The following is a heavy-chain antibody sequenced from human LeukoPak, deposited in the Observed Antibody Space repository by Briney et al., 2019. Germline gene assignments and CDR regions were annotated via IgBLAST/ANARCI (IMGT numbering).Heavy chain of an antibody. CDR2: IYYSGST. J-gene: IGHJ5*02. Sequence: SETLSLTCIVSGDSINRSNYYWGWIRQPPGKGLEWIGNIYYSGSTYHNPSLKSRVTISVDRSKNQFSLKLSSVTAADTAVYYCARVPGPNWFDPWGQGTLVTVSS. V-gene: IGHV4-39*07. CDR1: GDSINRSNYY. CDR3: ARVPGPNWFDP.